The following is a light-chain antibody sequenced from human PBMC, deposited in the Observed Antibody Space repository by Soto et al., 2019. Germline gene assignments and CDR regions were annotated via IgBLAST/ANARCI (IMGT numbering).Light chain of an antibody. Sequence: QSSLTQPASVSGSPGQSITISCTGTSSDIGAYSYVSWYQQRPGKAPKLMIYEVNNRPSGISDRFSGSKSGNTASLTISGLQAEDEADYYCISYTSTSTLVFGTGTKVTVL. CDR1: SSDIGAYSY. CDR2: EVN. V-gene: IGLV2-14*01. J-gene: IGLJ1*01. CDR3: ISYTSTSTLV.